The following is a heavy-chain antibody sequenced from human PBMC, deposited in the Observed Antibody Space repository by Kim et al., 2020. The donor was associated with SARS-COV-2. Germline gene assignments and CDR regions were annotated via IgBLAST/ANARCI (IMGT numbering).Heavy chain of an antibody. CDR3: ANLRGSSSGWYGYLDP. J-gene: IGHJ5*02. V-gene: IGHV3-21*01. D-gene: IGHD6-19*01. Sequence: SEKGRFTISRDNAKNSLYLQMNSLRAEDTAMYYCANLRGSSSGWYGYLDPWGQGTLVTVSS.